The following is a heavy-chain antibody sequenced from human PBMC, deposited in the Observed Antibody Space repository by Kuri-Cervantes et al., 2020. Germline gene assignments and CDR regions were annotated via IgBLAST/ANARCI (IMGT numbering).Heavy chain of an antibody. J-gene: IGHJ4*02. CDR1: GDTVSSNSAA. D-gene: IGHD4-17*01. CDR2: TYYRSKWYN. V-gene: IGHV6-1*01. CDR3: AREGGGNTVTTFFDY. Sequence: SETLSLTCAISGDTVSSNSAAWNWIRQSPSRGLEWLGRTYYRSKWYNDYAVSVKSRITINPDTSKNQYSLQLNSVTPEDTAVYYCAREGGGNTVTTFFDYWGQGTLVTVSS.